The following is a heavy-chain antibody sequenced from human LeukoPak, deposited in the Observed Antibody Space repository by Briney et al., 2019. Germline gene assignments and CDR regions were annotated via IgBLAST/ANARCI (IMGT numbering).Heavy chain of an antibody. D-gene: IGHD5-18*01. V-gene: IGHV4-39*01. CDR3: TKRRGYSFGFDYYYMDV. CDR1: GGSLTSTSHY. J-gene: IGHJ6*03. CDR2: IYSSGST. Sequence: PSETLSLTCTVSGGSLTSTSHYWDWVRQPPGNGLEWLGSIYSSGSTYYNPSLKSRVTVSFDTSKNQFSLSLTSVTAADTAVYYCTKRRGYSFGFDYYYMDVWGKGTTVTISS.